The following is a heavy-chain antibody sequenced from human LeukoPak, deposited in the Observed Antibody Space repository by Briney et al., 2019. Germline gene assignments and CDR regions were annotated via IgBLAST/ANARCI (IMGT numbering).Heavy chain of an antibody. D-gene: IGHD2-15*01. CDR2: IFHSGSV. CDR3: ARVVASTSIDS. V-gene: IGHV4-38-2*02. Sequence: SETLSLTCTVSGYSISSDYFWGWVRQPPGKGPEWIGSIFHSGSVYYNPSLKSRVTLSVDPSKNRFSLKLTSVTAADTAIYYCARVVASTSIDSWGQGTLVTVSS. J-gene: IGHJ4*02. CDR1: GYSISSDYF.